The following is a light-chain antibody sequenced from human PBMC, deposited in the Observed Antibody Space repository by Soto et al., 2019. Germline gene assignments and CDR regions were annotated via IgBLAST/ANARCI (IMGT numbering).Light chain of an antibody. CDR2: GAS. CDR3: LQYDTSPLT. CDR1: QSVSNNY. V-gene: IGKV3-20*01. Sequence: EIVLTQSPGTLSLSPGERATLSCRASQSVSNNYLAWYQQKPGQAPRLLIYGASNRATGIPDRFSGSGSGTDFTLTISRLEPEDFALYHCLQYDTSPLTFGGGTKVDIK. J-gene: IGKJ4*01.